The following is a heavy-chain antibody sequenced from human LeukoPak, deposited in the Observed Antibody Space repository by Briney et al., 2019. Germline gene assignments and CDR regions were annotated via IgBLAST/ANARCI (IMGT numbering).Heavy chain of an antibody. CDR3: AKDLVVGFGELLGTLFDY. V-gene: IGHV3-13*01. CDR2: IGTAGDT. CDR1: GFTFSDYD. D-gene: IGHD3-10*01. Sequence: PGGSLRLSCAASGFTFSDYDMHWVRQATGKGLEWVSAIGTAGDTYYTGSVKGRFTISRENAKNSLYLQMNSLRAGDTAVYYCAKDLVVGFGELLGTLFDYWGQGTLVTVSS. J-gene: IGHJ4*02.